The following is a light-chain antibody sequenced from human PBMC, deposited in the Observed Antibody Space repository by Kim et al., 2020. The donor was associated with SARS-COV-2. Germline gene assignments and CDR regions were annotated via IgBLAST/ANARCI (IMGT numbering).Light chain of an antibody. CDR2: QDS. CDR1: KLGDKY. J-gene: IGLJ2*01. Sequence: SYELTQPPSVSVSPGQTASITCSGDKLGDKYACWYQQKPGQSPVLVIYQDSKRPSGIPERFSGSNSGNTATLTISGTQAMDEADYYCQAWDSSTGVFRGGTTVTV. CDR3: QAWDSSTGV. V-gene: IGLV3-1*01.